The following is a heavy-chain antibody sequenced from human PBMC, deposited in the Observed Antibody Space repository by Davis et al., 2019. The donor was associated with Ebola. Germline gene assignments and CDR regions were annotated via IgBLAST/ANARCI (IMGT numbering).Heavy chain of an antibody. CDR1: GFTFSSYS. CDR2: ISSSSSYI. V-gene: IGHV3-21*01. Sequence: GGSLRLSCAASGFTFSSYSMNWVRQAPGKGLEWVSSISSSSSYIYYADSVKGRFTISRDNAKNTLYLQMNSLRAEDTAVYYCARRGSGSRNYGMDVWGQGTTVTVSS. D-gene: IGHD3-10*01. CDR3: ARRGSGSRNYGMDV. J-gene: IGHJ6*02.